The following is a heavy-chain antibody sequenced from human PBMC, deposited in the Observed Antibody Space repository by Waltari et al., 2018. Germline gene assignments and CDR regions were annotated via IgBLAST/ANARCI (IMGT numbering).Heavy chain of an antibody. CDR3: ARERSGYYFYYYYGMDV. D-gene: IGHD3-22*01. CDR1: GYTFTSYD. J-gene: IGHJ6*02. Sequence: QVQLVQSGAEVKKPGASVKVSCKASGYTFTSYDINWVRQATGQGLEWMGWMNPNSGNTGYAQKFQGRVTITRNTSISTAYMELSSLRSEDTAVYYCARERSGYYFYYYYGMDVWGQGTTVTVSS. CDR2: MNPNSGNT. V-gene: IGHV1-8*03.